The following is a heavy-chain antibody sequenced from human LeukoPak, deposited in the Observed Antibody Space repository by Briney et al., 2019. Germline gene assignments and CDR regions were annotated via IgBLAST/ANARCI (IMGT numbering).Heavy chain of an antibody. CDR2: INPNSSGT. J-gene: IGHJ6*02. D-gene: IGHD5-12*01. V-gene: IGHV1-2*02. CDR3: ARDAGPYVDIVATTLYYYYYGMDV. Sequence: ASVTVSCSASGYTFTGYYMHWVRQAPGQGLEWMGWINPNSSGTNYAQKYQGRVTMTRDTSISTAYMELSRLRSDDTAVYYCARDAGPYVDIVATTLYYYYYGMDVWGQGTTVTVSS. CDR1: GYTFTGYY.